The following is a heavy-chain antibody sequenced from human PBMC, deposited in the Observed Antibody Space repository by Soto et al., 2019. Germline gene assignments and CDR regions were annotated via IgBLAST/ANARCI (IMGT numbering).Heavy chain of an antibody. CDR2: IFPNGRDK. V-gene: IGHV3-30*13. CDR3: ARDDEHGSNCYLAY. J-gene: IGHJ4*02. CDR1: GFNFNTYF. Sequence: QVQVVQSGGGVVQPGRSLRLSCAASGFNFNTYFMHWVRQAPGKGLEWVAMIFPNGRDKEYADSVKGRFTISRDNSTNRMYLQMDRLRPEDTAVYYCARDDEHGSNCYLAYWGQGALVTVSS. D-gene: IGHD1-26*01.